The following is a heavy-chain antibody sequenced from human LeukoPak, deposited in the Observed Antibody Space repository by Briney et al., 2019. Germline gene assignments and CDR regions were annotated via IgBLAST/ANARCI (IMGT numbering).Heavy chain of an antibody. CDR2: ISGSGGST. Sequence: GGTLRLSCAASGFTFSSYGMSWVRQAPGKGLEWVSAISGSGGSTYYADSVKGRFTISRDNSKNTLYLQMNSLRAEDTAVYYCAKDHRSTPYNYYDSSGLDYWGQGTLVTVSS. J-gene: IGHJ4*02. CDR1: GFTFSSYG. V-gene: IGHV3-23*01. D-gene: IGHD3-22*01. CDR3: AKDHRSTPYNYYDSSGLDY.